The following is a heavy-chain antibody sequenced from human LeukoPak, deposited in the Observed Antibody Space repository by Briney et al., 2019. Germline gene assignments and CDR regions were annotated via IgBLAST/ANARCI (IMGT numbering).Heavy chain of an antibody. CDR2: IYYTET. CDR3: AREYDY. Sequence: SETLSLTCTVSGGSVSNYYWSWIRQSPGKGLEWIGYIYYTETSYNPSLKSRVTTSADTSKNQFSLKLYSVTAADTAVYYCAREYDYWSLGTLVTVSS. J-gene: IGHJ4*01. CDR1: GGSVSNYY. V-gene: IGHV4-59*02.